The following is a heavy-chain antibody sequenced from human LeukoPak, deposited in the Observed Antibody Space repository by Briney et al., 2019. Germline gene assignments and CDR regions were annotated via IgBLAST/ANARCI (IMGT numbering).Heavy chain of an antibody. D-gene: IGHD1-26*01. CDR1: GDSMIDNNVY. CDR2: IYYSGRS. V-gene: IGHV4-39*07. J-gene: IGHJ5*02. Sequence: PSETLSLTCTVSGDSMIDNNVYWGWTRQSPQKGLEWIASIYYSGRSLYNPSLRSRVTISLDAPKNQIFLKLSSVTAADTAVYYCTKDSFGAVRDSWGRGILVTVSS. CDR3: TKDSFGAVRDS.